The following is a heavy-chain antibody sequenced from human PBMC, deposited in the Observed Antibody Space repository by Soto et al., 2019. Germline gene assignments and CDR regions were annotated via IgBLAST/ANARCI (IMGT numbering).Heavy chain of an antibody. CDR3: ARFLIFGSYYDY. D-gene: IGHD2-21*02. Sequence: SETLSLTCAVSGGSISSGGYSWSWIRQPPGKGLEWFGYIYLSGSTYYNPSLKSRVTISVDRSKNQFSLKLSSVTAADTAVYYCARFLIFGSYYDYWGQGTLVTVSS. CDR1: GGSISSGGYS. V-gene: IGHV4-30-2*01. CDR2: IYLSGST. J-gene: IGHJ4*02.